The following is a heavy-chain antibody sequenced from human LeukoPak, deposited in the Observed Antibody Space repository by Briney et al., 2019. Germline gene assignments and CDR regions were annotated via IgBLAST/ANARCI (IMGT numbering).Heavy chain of an antibody. CDR3: AKSSTIGVYYYYMDV. CDR2: ISTGGTST. CDR1: GFTFNTYA. J-gene: IGHJ6*03. D-gene: IGHD3-16*01. Sequence: PGGSLRLSCAASGFTFNTYAMNWVRQAPGKGLEWVSTISTGGTSTYYADSVKGRFTISRDNSKNTLYLQVSSLRAEDTAVYYCAKSSTIGVYYYYMDVWGKGTTVTVSS. V-gene: IGHV3-23*01.